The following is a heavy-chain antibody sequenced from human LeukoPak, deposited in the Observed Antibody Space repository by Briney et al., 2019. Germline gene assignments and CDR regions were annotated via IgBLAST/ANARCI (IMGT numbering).Heavy chain of an antibody. J-gene: IGHJ4*02. D-gene: IGHD4-17*01. CDR2: IKQGGSGK. CDR3: ARGPNYGDRGDYLDS. V-gene: IGHV3-7*01. Sequence: GGSLSLSWAASGLTFNSHWMAWVRQAARKGREWVALIKQGGSGKHYADCVEGRFPVPRDDAQNSLYFQMCRLCTHKTAAYYCARGPNYGDRGDYLDSWGQGT. CDR1: GLTFNSHW.